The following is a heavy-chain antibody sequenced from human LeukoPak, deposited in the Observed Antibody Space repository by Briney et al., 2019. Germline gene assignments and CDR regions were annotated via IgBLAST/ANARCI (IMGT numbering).Heavy chain of an antibody. CDR2: ISYDGSNK. V-gene: IGHV3-30-3*01. CDR1: GFTFSSYA. Sequence: PGRSLRLSCAASGFTFSSYAMHWVRQAPGKGLEWVAVISYDGSNKYYADSVKGRFTISRDNSKNTLYLQMNSLRAEDTAAYYCGQIHGYGPGWGQGTLVTVSS. D-gene: IGHD3-10*01. CDR3: GQIHGYGPG. J-gene: IGHJ4*02.